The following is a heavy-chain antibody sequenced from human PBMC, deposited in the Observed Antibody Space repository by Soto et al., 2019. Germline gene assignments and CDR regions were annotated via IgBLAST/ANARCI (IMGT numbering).Heavy chain of an antibody. J-gene: IGHJ4*02. Sequence: GGSLRLSCAASGFTFSSYAMSWVRQAPGKGLEWVSAISGSGGSTYYADSVKGRFTISRDNSKNTLYLQMNSLRAEDTAVYYCAKDPRATPRWFLDYWGQGTLVTVS. V-gene: IGHV3-23*01. CDR3: AKDPRATPRWFLDY. CDR2: ISGSGGST. CDR1: GFTFSSYA. D-gene: IGHD5-12*01.